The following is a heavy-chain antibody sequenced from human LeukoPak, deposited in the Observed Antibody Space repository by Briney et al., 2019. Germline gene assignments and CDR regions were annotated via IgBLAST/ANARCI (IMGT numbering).Heavy chain of an antibody. CDR1: GYTFTSYY. D-gene: IGHD4-23*01. CDR2: INPSGGST. J-gene: IGHJ5*02. Sequence: ASVKVSCTASGYTFTSYYMHWVRQAPGQGLEWMGIINPSGGSTSYAQKFQGRVTMTRDMSTSTVYMELSSLRSEDTAVYYCAIDKYGGNPWFDPWGQGTLVTVSS. V-gene: IGHV1-46*01. CDR3: AIDKYGGNPWFDP.